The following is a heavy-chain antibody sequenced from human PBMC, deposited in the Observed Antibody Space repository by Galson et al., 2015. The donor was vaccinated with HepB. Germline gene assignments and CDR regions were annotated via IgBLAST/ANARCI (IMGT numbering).Heavy chain of an antibody. J-gene: IGHJ6*02. CDR1: GFTFSSYG. Sequence: SLRLSCAASGFTFSSYGMHWVRQAPGKGLEWVAVISYDGSNKYYADSVKGRFTISRDNSKNTLYLQMNSLRAEDTAVYYCAKVSIVGASYYYYGMDVWGQGTTVTVSS. D-gene: IGHD1-26*01. V-gene: IGHV3-30*18. CDR3: AKVSIVGASYYYYGMDV. CDR2: ISYDGSNK.